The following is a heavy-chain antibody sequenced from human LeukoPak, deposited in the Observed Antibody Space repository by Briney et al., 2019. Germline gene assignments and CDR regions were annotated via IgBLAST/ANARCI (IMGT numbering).Heavy chain of an antibody. D-gene: IGHD3-3*01. Sequence: GGSLRLSCAASGFTFNSNAMHWVRQAPGKGLEWVAVISYDGSNKYYADSVKGRFTISRDNSKNTLYLQMNSLRAEDTAVYYCARESEGALRFLEWLSTYYFDYWGQGTLVTVSS. CDR2: ISYDGSNK. CDR3: ARESEGALRFLEWLSTYYFDY. J-gene: IGHJ4*02. CDR1: GFTFNSNA. V-gene: IGHV3-30*04.